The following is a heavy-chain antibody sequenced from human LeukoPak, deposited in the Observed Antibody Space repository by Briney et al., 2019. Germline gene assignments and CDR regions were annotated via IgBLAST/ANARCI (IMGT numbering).Heavy chain of an antibody. Sequence: QSGGSLRLSCAAFGFTSSGYAMGWVRQAPGKGLEWVGRIRSKANSYATAYAASVKGRFTISRDDSKNTAYLQMNSLKTEDTAVYYCKLFDTAESCGGDCYPPNGDYWGQGTLVTVSS. V-gene: IGHV3-73*01. CDR1: GFTSSGYA. D-gene: IGHD2-21*02. CDR2: IRSKANSYAT. J-gene: IGHJ4*02. CDR3: KLFDTAESCGGDCYPPNGDY.